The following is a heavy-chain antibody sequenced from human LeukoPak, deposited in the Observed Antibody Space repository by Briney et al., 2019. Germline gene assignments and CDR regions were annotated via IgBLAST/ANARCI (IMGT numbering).Heavy chain of an antibody. CDR1: GFTFSSFS. CDR3: TSYSGLDN. V-gene: IGHV3-21*01. CDR2: ISSSRSI. D-gene: IGHD5-12*01. J-gene: IGHJ4*02. Sequence: PGGSLTLSCTASGFTFSSFSMNWVRHATGRGLEWVSSISSSRSIYYADSVRGRFTISRDNAKNSLYLQMNSLRAEDTAVYYCTSYSGLDNWGQGTRVTVSS.